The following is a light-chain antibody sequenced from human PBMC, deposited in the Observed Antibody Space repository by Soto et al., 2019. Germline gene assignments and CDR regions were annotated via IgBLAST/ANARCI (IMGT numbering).Light chain of an antibody. CDR1: SGLSSYI. CDR2: LEGSGSY. V-gene: IGLV4-60*03. Sequence: QLVLTQSSSASASLGSSVKLTCTLSSGLSSYIIAWHQQQPGKAPRYLMKLEGSGSYNKGSGVPDRFSGSSSGADRYLTISNLQSEDEADYYCETWDSNTWVFGGGTKVTVL. CDR3: ETWDSNTWV. J-gene: IGLJ3*02.